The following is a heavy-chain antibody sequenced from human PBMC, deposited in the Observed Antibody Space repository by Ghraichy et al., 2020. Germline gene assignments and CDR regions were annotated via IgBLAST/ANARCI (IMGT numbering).Heavy chain of an antibody. V-gene: IGHV3-15*01. CDR1: GFTFSNAW. D-gene: IGHD6-19*01. J-gene: IGHJ6*02. CDR3: TTEGMDYSTGWYDRSFDSTSYYDDGMDV. CDR2: IKSKTDGGTT. Sequence: GGSLRLSCAASGFTFSNAWMSWVRQAPGKGLEWVGRIKSKTDGGTTDYAAPVKGRFTISRDDSKNTLYLQMNSLKTEDTAVYYCTTEGMDYSTGWYDRSFDSTSYYDDGMDVWGQGTTVTVSS.